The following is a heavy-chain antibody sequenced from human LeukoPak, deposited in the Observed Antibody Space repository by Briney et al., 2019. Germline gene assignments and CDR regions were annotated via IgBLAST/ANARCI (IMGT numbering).Heavy chain of an antibody. CDR2: IIPIFGTA. J-gene: IGHJ4*02. Sequence: ASVKVSCKASGGTFSSYAISWVRQAPGQGLEWMGGIIPIFGTANYAQKFQGRVTITADKSTSTAYMELSSLRSEDTAVYYCARGYSGYVLDYWGQGTLVTVSS. D-gene: IGHD5-12*01. CDR3: ARGYSGYVLDY. V-gene: IGHV1-69*06. CDR1: GGTFSSYA.